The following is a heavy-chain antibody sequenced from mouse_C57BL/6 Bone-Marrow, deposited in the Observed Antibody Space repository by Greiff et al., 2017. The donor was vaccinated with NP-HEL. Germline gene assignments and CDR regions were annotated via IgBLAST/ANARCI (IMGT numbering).Heavy chain of an antibody. V-gene: IGHV3-6*01. J-gene: IGHJ3*01. CDR2: IRYDGSH. CDR3: AIYYGYTWFAY. D-gene: IGHD2-2*01. Sequence: EVQLVESGPRLEKPSPALPPPGSVTGSSITSGYYWNWLRQFPGNQREWMGYIRYDGSHTQHPSLKTRISITRDPSENQFFLNLNSVTTEDTATYYCAIYYGYTWFAYWGQGTLVTVSA. CDR1: GSSITSGYY.